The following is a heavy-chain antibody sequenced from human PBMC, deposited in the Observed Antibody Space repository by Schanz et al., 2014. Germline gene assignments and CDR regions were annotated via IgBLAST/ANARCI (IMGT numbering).Heavy chain of an antibody. V-gene: IGHV3-23*04. D-gene: IGHD2-21*02. Sequence: EVQLVASGGGLVQPGGSLRLSCLASGFAFSSYGMNWLRQAPGKGLEWVSAISGSGGSTYYADSVKGRFTISRDNSKNTLYLQMNSLRAEDTAVYFCAKDLGVDCGDGCFNWYFDLWGRGTLVTVSS. CDR2: ISGSGGST. J-gene: IGHJ2*01. CDR1: GFAFSSYG. CDR3: AKDLGVDCGDGCFNWYFDL.